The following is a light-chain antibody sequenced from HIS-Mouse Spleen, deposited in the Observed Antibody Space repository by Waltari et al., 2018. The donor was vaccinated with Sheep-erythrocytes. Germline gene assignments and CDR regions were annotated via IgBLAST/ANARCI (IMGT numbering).Light chain of an antibody. CDR2: GAS. J-gene: IGKJ1*01. V-gene: IGKV3-20*01. CDR1: QSVSSSY. Sequence: EIVLTQSPGTLSLSPGERATLSCRASQSVSSSYLAWYQQKPGQAPRPLIYGASSRTTGIPDRFSGSGSGTDVTLTISRLEPEDFAVYYCQQYGSSLRTFGQGTKVEIK. CDR3: QQYGSSLRT.